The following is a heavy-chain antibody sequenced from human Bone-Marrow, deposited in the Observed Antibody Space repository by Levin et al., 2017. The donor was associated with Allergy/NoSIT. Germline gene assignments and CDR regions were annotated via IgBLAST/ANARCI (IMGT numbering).Heavy chain of an antibody. CDR1: GASFSTTNW. V-gene: IGHV4-4*02. CDR2: VYHDGSS. Sequence: PSETLSLTCAVSGASFSTTNWWSWVRQAPGQGLEWIGEVYHDGSSNYNPSLKSRVTISMDKSKNQFFLNLKSVTAADTAVYFCARRRGASIGPFDYWGQGTLVTVSS. D-gene: IGHD3-10*01. CDR3: ARRRGASIGPFDY. J-gene: IGHJ4*02.